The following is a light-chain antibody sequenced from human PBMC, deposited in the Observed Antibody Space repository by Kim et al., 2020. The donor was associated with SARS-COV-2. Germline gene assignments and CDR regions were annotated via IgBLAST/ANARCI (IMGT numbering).Light chain of an antibody. CDR1: QSVSSNY. CDR3: QQYGSSPLT. J-gene: IGKJ4*01. Sequence: EIVLTQSPGTLSLSPGERATLSCRASQSVSSNYLAWYQHKPGQAPRLLIYGASSRATDTPDRFSGSGSGTDFILTISRLEPEDFAVYYCQQYGSSPLTFGGGTKVDIK. CDR2: GAS. V-gene: IGKV3-20*01.